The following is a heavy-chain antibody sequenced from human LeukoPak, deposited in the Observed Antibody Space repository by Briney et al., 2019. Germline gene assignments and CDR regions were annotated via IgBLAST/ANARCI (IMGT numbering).Heavy chain of an antibody. CDR2: ISAYNGNT. CDR3: AREQYCSGGSCYSGFDY. CDR1: GYTFTSYY. J-gene: IGHJ4*02. D-gene: IGHD2-15*01. Sequence: GASVKVSCKASGYTFTSYYMHWVRQAPGQGLEWMGWISAYNGNTNYAQKLQGGVTMTTDTSTSTAYMELRSLRSDDTAVYYCAREQYCSGGSCYSGFDYWGQGTLVTVSS. V-gene: IGHV1-18*04.